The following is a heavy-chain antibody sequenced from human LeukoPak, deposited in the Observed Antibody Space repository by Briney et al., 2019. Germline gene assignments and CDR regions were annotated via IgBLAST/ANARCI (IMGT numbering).Heavy chain of an antibody. J-gene: IGHJ4*02. CDR2: IYSSGST. D-gene: IGHD3-9*01. CDR1: GGSISNYY. V-gene: IGHV4-59*12. CDR3: ARGLKYYDILTGYYKARCYFDY. Sequence: SETLSLTCTVSGGSISNYYWSWIRQPPGKGLEWIGYIYSSGSTTYNPSLKSRVTLSLDTSKNQLSLKLSSVTAADTAVYYCARGLKYYDILTGYYKARCYFDYWGQGTLVTVSS.